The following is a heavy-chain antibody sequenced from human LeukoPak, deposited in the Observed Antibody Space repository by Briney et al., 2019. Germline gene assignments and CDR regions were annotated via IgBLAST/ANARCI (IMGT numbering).Heavy chain of an antibody. CDR1: GGSISSYY. D-gene: IGHD2-2*01. J-gene: IGHJ5*02. CDR3: ARGGYQMLVGWFDP. V-gene: IGHV4-59*01. Sequence: SETPSLTCTVSGGSISSYYWSWIRQPPGKGLEWIGYIYYSGSTNYNPSLKSRVTISVDMSKNQFSLKLSSVTAGDTAVYYCARGGYQMLVGWFDPWGQGTLVTVSS. CDR2: IYYSGST.